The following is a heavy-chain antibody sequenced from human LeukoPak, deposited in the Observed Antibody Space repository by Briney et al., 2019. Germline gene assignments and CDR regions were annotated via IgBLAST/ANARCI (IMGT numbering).Heavy chain of an antibody. D-gene: IGHD3-10*01. Sequence: ASVQVSCKASGSTFSGYYMHWVRQAPGQGLEWMGWINPNSGGTSYAQKFQGRVTMTRDTSISTAYMELSRLRSDDSAVYYCATSGMVRGMDVWGQGATGTVSS. J-gene: IGHJ6*02. CDR2: INPNSGGT. CDR1: GSTFSGYY. CDR3: ATSGMVRGMDV. V-gene: IGHV1-2*02.